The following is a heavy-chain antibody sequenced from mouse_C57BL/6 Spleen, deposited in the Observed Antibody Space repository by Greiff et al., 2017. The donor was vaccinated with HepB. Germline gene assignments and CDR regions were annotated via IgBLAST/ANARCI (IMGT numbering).Heavy chain of an antibody. J-gene: IGHJ3*01. CDR3: ARYEPTFFAY. CDR2: INPSTGGT. D-gene: IGHD2-3*01. Sequence: EVMLVESGPELVKPGASVKISCKASGYSFTGYYMNWVKQSPEKSLEWIGEINPSTGGTTYNQKFKAKATLTVDKSSSTAYMQLKSLTSEDSAVYYCARYEPTFFAYWGQGTLVTVSA. CDR1: GYSFTGYY. V-gene: IGHV1-42*01.